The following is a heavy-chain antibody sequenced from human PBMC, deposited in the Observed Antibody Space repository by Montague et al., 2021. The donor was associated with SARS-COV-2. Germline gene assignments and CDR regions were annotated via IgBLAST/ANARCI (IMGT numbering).Heavy chain of an antibody. D-gene: IGHD3-22*01. CDR3: ARLKGYFDSSGSPSAFDX. J-gene: IGHJ3*01. Sequence: SETLSLTCTVSGGSITNNIDYCSWIRQPPGKGLEWIGSIYYTGNTYYNLSLKSRVTTSVVTSKNHFTLQLSSVTAAETAVYYCARLKGYFDSSGSPSAFDXWGQGTRVTVSS. CDR1: GGSITNNIDY. CDR2: IYYTGNT. V-gene: IGHV4-39*02.